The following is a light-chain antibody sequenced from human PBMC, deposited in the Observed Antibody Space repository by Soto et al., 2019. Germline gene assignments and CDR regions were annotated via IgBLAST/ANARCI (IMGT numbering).Light chain of an antibody. CDR2: WAS. Sequence: DIVMTQSPDSLAVSLGERATINCKSSQSVLYSSNNKNYLAWYQQKPGQPPKLLIYWASTRESGVPDRFSGSGSGTDFTLTISSLQAGDVAVYYCQQYYNSPRTLGQGTKVEIK. CDR3: QQYYNSPRT. J-gene: IGKJ1*01. CDR1: QSVLYSSNNKNY. V-gene: IGKV4-1*01.